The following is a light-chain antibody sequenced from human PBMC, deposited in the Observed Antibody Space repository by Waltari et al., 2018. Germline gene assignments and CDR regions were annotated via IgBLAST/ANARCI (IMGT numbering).Light chain of an antibody. CDR2: EVY. V-gene: IGLV2-23*02. CDR3: CSYAGSNSWV. J-gene: IGLJ3*02. CDR1: SSNIGSYNL. Sequence: QSALIQPAPVSGSPGQSIPLSCPGTSSNIGSYNLVSRYQQYPCKAPKFMIYEVYKRPSGVSNRFSGSKSGNTASLTISGLQAEDETDYYCCSYAGSNSWVFGGGTKVTVL.